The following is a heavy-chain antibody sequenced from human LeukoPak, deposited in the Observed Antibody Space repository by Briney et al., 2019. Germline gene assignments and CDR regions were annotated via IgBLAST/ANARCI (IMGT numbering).Heavy chain of an antibody. J-gene: IGHJ3*02. Sequence: SETLSLTCTVSGGSISSYYWSWIRQPAGKGLEWIGRIYTSGSTNYNPSLKSRVTMSVDTSKNQFSLKLSSVTAADTAVYYCARGGRVPATQEYAFDIWGQGTMVTVSS. CDR2: IYTSGST. CDR3: ARGGRVPATQEYAFDI. CDR1: GGSISSYY. V-gene: IGHV4-4*07. D-gene: IGHD2-2*01.